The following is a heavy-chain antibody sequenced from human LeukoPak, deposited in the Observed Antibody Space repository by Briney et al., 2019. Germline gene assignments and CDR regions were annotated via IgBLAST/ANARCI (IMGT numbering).Heavy chain of an antibody. J-gene: IGHJ5*02. CDR2: INPNSGGT. Sequence: ASVKVSCKASGYTFTGYYMHWVRQAPGQGLEWMGWINPNSGGTNYAQKFQGWVTMTKDTSISTAYMELSRLRSDDTAVYYCARGRGSSSPGWFDPWGQGTLVTVSS. D-gene: IGHD2-2*01. V-gene: IGHV1-2*04. CDR3: ARGRGSSSPGWFDP. CDR1: GYTFTGYY.